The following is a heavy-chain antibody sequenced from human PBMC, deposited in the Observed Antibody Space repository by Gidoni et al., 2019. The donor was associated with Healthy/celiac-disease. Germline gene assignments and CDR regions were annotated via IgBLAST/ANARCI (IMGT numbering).Heavy chain of an antibody. D-gene: IGHD2-2*02. CDR1: GFTFSSYW. V-gene: IGHV3-7*03. CDR2: IKQDGSEK. CDR3: ARYRNIVVVPAAIGY. Sequence: EVQLVESGGGLVQPGGYLRLYCAASGFTFSSYWISWVRQAPGKGLACVANIKQDGSEKYYVDSVKGRFTISRDNAKNSLYLQMNSLRAEDTAVYYCARYRNIVVVPAAIGYWGQGTLFTVSS. J-gene: IGHJ4*02.